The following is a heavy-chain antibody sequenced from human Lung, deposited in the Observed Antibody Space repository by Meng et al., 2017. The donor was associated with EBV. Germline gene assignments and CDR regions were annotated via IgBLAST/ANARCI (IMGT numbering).Heavy chain of an antibody. D-gene: IGHD6-19*01. CDR3: ARLYRGGWYL. CDR2: INYSGIT. J-gene: IGHJ4*02. V-gene: IGHV4-34*01. Sequence: QVQLQQWGAGLLKPSGTLSLTCGVSGRSFSSSYWSWIRQPPGKGLEWIGQINYSGITNYNPSLKSRVTISVDTSKNQFSLKLSSVTAADTAVYYCARLYRGGWYLWGRGTLVTVSS. CDR1: GRSFSSSY.